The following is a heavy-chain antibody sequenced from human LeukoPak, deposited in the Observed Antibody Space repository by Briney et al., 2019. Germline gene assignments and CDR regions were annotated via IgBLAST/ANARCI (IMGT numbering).Heavy chain of an antibody. V-gene: IGHV3-7*01. Sequence: GGSLRLSCAASGFIFSTYWMTWVRQAPGKGLEWVANMKGDGSEMHYEDSVKGRFTISRDNTKSSLYLQMNSLRAEDTAVYYCARPAYTAAYDLWGQGTMVTVSS. CDR1: GFIFSTYW. J-gene: IGHJ3*01. CDR3: ARPAYTAAYDL. CDR2: MKGDGSEM. D-gene: IGHD3-16*01.